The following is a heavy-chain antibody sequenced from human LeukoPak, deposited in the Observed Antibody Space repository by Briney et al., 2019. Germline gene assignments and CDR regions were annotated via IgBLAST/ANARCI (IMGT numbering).Heavy chain of an antibody. CDR1: GYTFTSYG. CDR3: ARVGAGYYGSGSYPFDY. CDR2: ISAYNGNT. V-gene: IGHV1-18*01. D-gene: IGHD3-10*01. J-gene: IGHJ4*02. Sequence: ASVKVSCKASGYTFTSYGISWVRQAPGQGLEWMGWISAYNGNTNYAQKLQGRVTMTTDTSTSTAYMELRSLRSDDTAVYYCARVGAGYYGSGSYPFDYWGQGTLVTVSS.